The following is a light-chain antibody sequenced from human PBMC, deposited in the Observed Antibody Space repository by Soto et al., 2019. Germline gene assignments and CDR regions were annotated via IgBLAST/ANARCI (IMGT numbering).Light chain of an antibody. CDR3: QQYAASPLT. CDR2: RAS. CDR1: QSVTSNY. Sequence: EIVLTQSSGTLSLSPGERATLSCRASQSVTSNYLAWYQQKSGQAPRLLIYRASTRATGIPDRFSGSGSGTDFSLIISSIEPEDSAVYYCQQYAASPLTFGGGTKLEI. V-gene: IGKV3-20*01. J-gene: IGKJ4*01.